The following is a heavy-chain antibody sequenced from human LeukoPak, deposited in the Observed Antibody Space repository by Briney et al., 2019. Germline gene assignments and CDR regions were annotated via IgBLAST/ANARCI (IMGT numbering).Heavy chain of an antibody. CDR2: ISSSSSTI. J-gene: IGHJ4*02. D-gene: IGHD3-10*01. V-gene: IGHV3-48*04. Sequence: GGSLRLSCAASGFTFSSYSMNWVRQAPGKGLEWVSYISSSSSTIYYADSVKGRFTISRDNAKNSLYLQMNSLRAEDTAVYYCARASAYGSGSYYNEYWGQGTLVTVSS. CDR1: GFTFSSYS. CDR3: ARASAYGSGSYYNEY.